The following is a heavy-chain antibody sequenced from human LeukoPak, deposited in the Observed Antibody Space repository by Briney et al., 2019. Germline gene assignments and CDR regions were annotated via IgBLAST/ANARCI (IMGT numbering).Heavy chain of an antibody. Sequence: GGSLRLSCAASGFTFSSYGMPWVRQAPGKGLEWVAFIRYDGSNKYYADSVKGRFTISRDNSKNTLYLQMNSLRAEDTAVYYCAKDRSYDILTGYYTADAFAIWGQGTMVTVSS. D-gene: IGHD3-9*01. CDR3: AKDRSYDILTGYYTADAFAI. V-gene: IGHV3-30*02. J-gene: IGHJ3*02. CDR2: IRYDGSNK. CDR1: GFTFSSYG.